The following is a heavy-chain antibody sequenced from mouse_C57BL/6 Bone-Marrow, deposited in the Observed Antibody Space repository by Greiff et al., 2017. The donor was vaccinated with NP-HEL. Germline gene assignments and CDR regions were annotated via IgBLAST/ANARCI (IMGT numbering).Heavy chain of an antibody. J-gene: IGHJ4*01. CDR2: INPNNGGT. Sequence: VQLQQSGPELVKPGASVKISCKASGYTFTDYYMNWVKQSHGKSLEWIGDINPNNGGTSYNQKFKGKATLTVDKSSSTAYMELRSLTSEDSAVYYCARATGTGDYYAMDYWGQGTSVTVSS. V-gene: IGHV1-26*01. CDR1: GYTFTDYY. CDR3: ARATGTGDYYAMDY. D-gene: IGHD4-1*01.